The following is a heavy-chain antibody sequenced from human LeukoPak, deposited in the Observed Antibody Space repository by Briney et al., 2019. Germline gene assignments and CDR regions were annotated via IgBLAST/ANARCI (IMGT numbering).Heavy chain of an antibody. Sequence: PGGSLRLSCAASGFTFSSYAVSWVRQAPGKGLEWVSAISGSGGSTYYADSVKGRFTISRDNSKNTLYLQMNSLRAEDTAVYYCAKDRSAFYYYYGMDVWGQGTTVTVSS. CDR3: AKDRSAFYYYYGMDV. D-gene: IGHD1-26*01. CDR2: ISGSGGST. V-gene: IGHV3-23*01. CDR1: GFTFSSYA. J-gene: IGHJ6*02.